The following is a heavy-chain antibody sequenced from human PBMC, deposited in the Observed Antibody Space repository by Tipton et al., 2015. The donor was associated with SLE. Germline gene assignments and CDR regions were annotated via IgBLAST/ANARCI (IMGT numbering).Heavy chain of an antibody. Sequence: TLSLTCEVSGGSVSSRTYSWGWIRQPPGKGLEWIGRIYTSGSTNYNPSLKSRVTISVDTSKNQFSLKLSSVTAADTAVHYCARGFLEWLFDDAFDIWGQGTMVTVSS. V-gene: IGHV4-61*02. CDR1: GGSVSSRTYS. D-gene: IGHD3-3*01. CDR2: IYTSGST. J-gene: IGHJ3*02. CDR3: ARGFLEWLFDDAFDI.